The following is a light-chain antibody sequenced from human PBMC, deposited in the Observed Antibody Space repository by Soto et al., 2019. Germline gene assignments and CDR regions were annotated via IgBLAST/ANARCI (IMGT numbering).Light chain of an antibody. J-gene: IGLJ1*01. V-gene: IGLV2-14*01. Sequence: QSALTQPASVSGSPGQSITISCTGTSSDVGDYNYVSWYQQHPGKAPKLMIYEVSNRPSGVSNRFSGSKSGNTASLTISGLQAEDEGEYYCSSYTSSSAYVFGTGTTLTVL. CDR3: SSYTSSSAYV. CDR1: SSDVGDYNY. CDR2: EVS.